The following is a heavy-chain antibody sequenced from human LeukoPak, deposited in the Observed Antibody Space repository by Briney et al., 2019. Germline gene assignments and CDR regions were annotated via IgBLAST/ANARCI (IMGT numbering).Heavy chain of an antibody. Sequence: GGSLRLSCAASGFTFRSHDMSWVRQAPGKGLEWVSGISGSGGRTYYVDSVKGRFTISRDNSQNTLYLQINSFRAEDTAVYYCAKGGSGWGIIGYWGQGTLVTVSS. D-gene: IGHD6-19*01. CDR2: ISGSGGRT. CDR3: AKGGSGWGIIGY. CDR1: GFTFRSHD. V-gene: IGHV3-23*01. J-gene: IGHJ4*02.